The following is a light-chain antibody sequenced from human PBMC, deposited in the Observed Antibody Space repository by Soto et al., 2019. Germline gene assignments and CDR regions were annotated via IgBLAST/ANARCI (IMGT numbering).Light chain of an antibody. CDR3: QQYYSYPRT. V-gene: IGKV1-8*01. CDR2: AAS. J-gene: IGKJ1*01. Sequence: AIRMTQSPSSLSASTLDGVTVTCLASQGISSYLAWYQQKPGKAPKLLIYAASTLQSGVPSRFSGSGSGTDFTLTISCLQSEDFATYYCQQYYSYPRTFGQGTKVDIK. CDR1: QGISSY.